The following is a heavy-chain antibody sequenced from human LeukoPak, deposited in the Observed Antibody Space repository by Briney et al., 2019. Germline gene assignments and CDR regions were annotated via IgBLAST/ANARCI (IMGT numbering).Heavy chain of an antibody. CDR3: ARASLVAPRNYYIDV. V-gene: IGHV1-2*02. Sequence: ASVKVSCKASGYTFTGYYMHWVRQAPGQGLEWIGWIKPNSGGTNYAQKFQGRVTTTRDTSISTAYMERSRLRSDDTAGYYCARASLVAPRNYYIDVWGKGTTVTVSS. CDR1: GYTFTGYY. D-gene: IGHD5-12*01. J-gene: IGHJ6*03. CDR2: IKPNSGGT.